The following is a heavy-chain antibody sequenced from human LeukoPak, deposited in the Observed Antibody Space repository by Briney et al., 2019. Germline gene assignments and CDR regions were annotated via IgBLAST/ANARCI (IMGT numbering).Heavy chain of an antibody. D-gene: IGHD6-19*01. CDR3: ARHMSSGWYVDPYDAFDI. V-gene: IGHV4-39*01. J-gene: IGHJ3*02. Sequence: SETLSLTCTGSGGSISSYYWGWIRQPPGKGLEWIGSIYYSGSTYYNPSLKSRVTISVDTSKNQFSLKLSSVTAADTAVYYCARHMSSGWYVDPYDAFDIWGQGTMVTVSS. CDR1: GGSISSYY. CDR2: IYYSGST.